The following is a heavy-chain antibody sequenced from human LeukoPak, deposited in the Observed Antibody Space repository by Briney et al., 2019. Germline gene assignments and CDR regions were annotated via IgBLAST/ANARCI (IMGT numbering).Heavy chain of an antibody. V-gene: IGHV4-34*01. Sequence: SETLSLTCAVYGGSFSGCYWSWIRQPPGKGLEWIGEINHSGSTNYNPSLKSRVTISVDTSKSQFSLKLSSVTAADTAVYYCARATYYYDGSGYYSGYYFDYWGQGTLVTVSS. CDR3: ARATYYYDGSGYYSGYYFDY. CDR1: GGSFSGCY. CDR2: INHSGST. J-gene: IGHJ4*02. D-gene: IGHD3-22*01.